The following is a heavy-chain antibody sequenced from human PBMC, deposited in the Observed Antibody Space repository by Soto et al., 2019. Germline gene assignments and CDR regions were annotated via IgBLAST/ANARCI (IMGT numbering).Heavy chain of an antibody. D-gene: IGHD3-16*01. V-gene: IGHV3-72*01. CDR1: GFTFSEYY. CDR2: SKNKVSGYAT. J-gene: IGHJ4*02. Sequence: EVQLVESGGGLVQPGGSLRLSCAASGFTFSEYYMDWVRQAPGKGLEWVGRSKNKVSGYATEYAASVKGRFTISRDDSKNSLYLQMNSLKSEDTAVYYCASAIIFGGVMHYWGQGTLVTVSS. CDR3: ASAIIFGGVMHY.